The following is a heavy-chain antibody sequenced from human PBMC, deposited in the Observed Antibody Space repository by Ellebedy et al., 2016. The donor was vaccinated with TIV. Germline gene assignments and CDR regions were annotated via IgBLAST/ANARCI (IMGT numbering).Heavy chain of an antibody. CDR1: GESLTNDY. CDR3: ARDNHNTGYSSSWYWFDP. D-gene: IGHD6-13*01. J-gene: IGHJ5*02. V-gene: IGHV4-34*01. Sequence: MPSETLSLTCDVHGESLTNDYWSWIRQSPGKGLEWIGEINHGGSTNYNPSLKSRLTLSIDTFKNQFSLKLSSVTAADTGTYYCARDNHNTGYSSSWYWFDPWGQGALVTVSS. CDR2: INHGGST.